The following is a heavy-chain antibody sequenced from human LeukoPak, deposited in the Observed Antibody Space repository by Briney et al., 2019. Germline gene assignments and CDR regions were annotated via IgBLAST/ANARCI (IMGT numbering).Heavy chain of an antibody. Sequence: GGSLRLSCAAVGFTFSSYDMHGGRQATGKGLEWGSAIGTAGDTYYPASVKGRFTISRENAKNSLYLQMNSLRAGGTAVYYCARGSYGGYYYGMDVWGQGTTVTVSS. CDR2: IGTAGDT. V-gene: IGHV3-13*01. CDR3: ARGSYGGYYYGMDV. J-gene: IGHJ6*02. D-gene: IGHD4-23*01. CDR1: GFTFSSYD.